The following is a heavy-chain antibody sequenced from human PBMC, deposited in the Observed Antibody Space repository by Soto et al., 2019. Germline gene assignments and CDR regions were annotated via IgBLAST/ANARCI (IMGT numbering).Heavy chain of an antibody. Sequence: QVQLVESGGGVVQPGRSLRLSCAASGFTFSSYVMHWVRQAPGKGLEWVAVISYDGSNKYYADTLNGRFTISRDNSKNTLYLQMNRLRAEDTAVYYCAKDLLRPGRAYGMEIWRQGTTVTVSS. D-gene: IGHD6-25*01. CDR1: GFTFSSYV. CDR2: ISYDGSNK. V-gene: IGHV3-30*18. J-gene: IGHJ6*02. CDR3: AKDLLRPGRAYGMEI.